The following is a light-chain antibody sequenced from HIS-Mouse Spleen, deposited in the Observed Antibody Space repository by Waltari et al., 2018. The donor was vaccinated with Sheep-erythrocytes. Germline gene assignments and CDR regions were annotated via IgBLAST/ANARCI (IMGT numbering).Light chain of an antibody. Sequence: SPGERATLSCRASQSVSSYLAWYQQKPGQAPRLLIYDASNRATGIPARFSGSGSGTDFTLTIGSLEPEDFAVYYCQQRSNWLTFGGGTKVEIK. CDR3: QQRSNWLT. J-gene: IGKJ4*01. V-gene: IGKV3-11*01. CDR2: DAS. CDR1: QSVSSY.